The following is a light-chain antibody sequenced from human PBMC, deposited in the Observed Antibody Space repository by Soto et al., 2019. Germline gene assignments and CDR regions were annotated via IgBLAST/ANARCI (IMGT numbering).Light chain of an antibody. V-gene: IGLV4-69*01. J-gene: IGLJ2*01. CDR2: LNRDGSH. Sequence: QSVLTQSPSASASLGASVKLTCTLSSGHSDYGIAWHQQQTDKGPRYLMKLNRDGSHNKGDGIPNLFSGSSSGAERYLIISSLQSDDDAVYYCQTWDTVVVFGGVNKVTVL. CDR1: SGHSDYG. CDR3: QTWDTVVV.